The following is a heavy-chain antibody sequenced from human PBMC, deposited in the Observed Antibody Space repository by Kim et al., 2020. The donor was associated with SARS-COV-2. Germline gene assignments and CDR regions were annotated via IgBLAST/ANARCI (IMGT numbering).Heavy chain of an antibody. D-gene: IGHD2-15*01. CDR1: GFTFSSYG. Sequence: GGSLRLSCAASGFTFSSYGIHWVRQAPGKGLEWVTIIWYDGSNKYYADSVKGRFTISRDNSKNTLWLQMDSLRAEDTAVYYCARGSGYCSGGSCYRAATHDAFDIWGQGTMVTVSS. CDR3: ARGSGYCSGGSCYRAATHDAFDI. CDR2: IWYDGSNK. J-gene: IGHJ3*02. V-gene: IGHV3-33*01.